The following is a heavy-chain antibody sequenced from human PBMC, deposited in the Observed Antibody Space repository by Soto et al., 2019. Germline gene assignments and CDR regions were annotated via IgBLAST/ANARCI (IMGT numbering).Heavy chain of an antibody. D-gene: IGHD4-4*01. J-gene: IGHJ1*01. CDR1: GGSLSGYY. Sequence: QVQLQQWGAGLFKPSETLSLTCGVYGGSLSGYYLSWTRQPPGKGLEWIGEIHPSGGTNYNQSLTSHVTIPVDMSRNQFSLNLSSVTAADTAVYYCASGVDYSKVGAYWGQGTLVTVSS. CDR3: ASGVDYSKVGAY. CDR2: IHPSGGT. V-gene: IGHV4-34*01.